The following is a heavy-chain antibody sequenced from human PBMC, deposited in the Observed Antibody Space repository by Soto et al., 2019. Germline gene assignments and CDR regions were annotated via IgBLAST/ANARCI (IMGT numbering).Heavy chain of an antibody. J-gene: IGHJ5*01. D-gene: IGHD2-15*01. Sequence: SETLSLTCSVSGDSISTVDYFWAWIRQPPGQALEYIGYIYKSATTYYNPSFESRVAISLDTSKSQFSLSVTSVTAADTAVYFCARGRYCLTGRCFPNWFDSWGQGTLVTVSS. CDR1: GDSISTVDYF. V-gene: IGHV4-30-4*01. CDR3: ARGRYCLTGRCFPNWFDS. CDR2: IYKSATT.